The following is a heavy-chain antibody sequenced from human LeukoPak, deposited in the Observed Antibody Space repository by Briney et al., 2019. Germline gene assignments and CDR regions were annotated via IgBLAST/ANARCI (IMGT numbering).Heavy chain of an antibody. CDR2: INKKGGT. D-gene: IGHD4-17*01. CDR3: AREHKSYGDYPYYFDS. J-gene: IGHJ4*02. V-gene: IGHV4-30-4*01. Sequence: SQTLSLTCTVSSDSISSGDYYWSWIRQPAGKGLEFSGYINKKGGTFYNPPLKSRVSISIDTSKNQFSLKLTSVTAADTAVYFCAREHKSYGDYPYYFDSWGQGTLVTVSS. CDR1: SDSISSGDYY.